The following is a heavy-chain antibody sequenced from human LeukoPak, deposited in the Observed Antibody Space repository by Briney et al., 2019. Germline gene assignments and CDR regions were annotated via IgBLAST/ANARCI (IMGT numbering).Heavy chain of an antibody. CDR1: GYTFTIYG. J-gene: IGHJ6*02. Sequence: GASVTLSCNSSGYTFTIYGISWVRHAHGQGLEWMGCISAYNGNTSYAQKLQGRVTMTTDTSTNTAYMELRSLRSDDTAVYYCARDSSSSWKDYYYGRGVWGQGTTVTVCS. D-gene: IGHD6-13*01. CDR3: ARDSSSSWKDYYYGRGV. CDR2: ISAYNGNT. V-gene: IGHV1-18*01.